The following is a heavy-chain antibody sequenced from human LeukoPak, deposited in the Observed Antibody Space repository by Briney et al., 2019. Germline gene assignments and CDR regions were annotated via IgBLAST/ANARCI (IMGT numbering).Heavy chain of an antibody. Sequence: PGGSLRLSCAASGFTFSSYEMNWVRQAPGKGLEWVSYISSSGSTIYYADSVKGRLTFSRDNAKNSLYLQMNSLRAEDTAVYYCARVWVRYFDWLPQDNWFDPWGQGTLVTVSS. V-gene: IGHV3-48*03. CDR1: GFTFSSYE. CDR2: ISSSGSTI. CDR3: ARVWVRYFDWLPQDNWFDP. D-gene: IGHD3-9*01. J-gene: IGHJ5*02.